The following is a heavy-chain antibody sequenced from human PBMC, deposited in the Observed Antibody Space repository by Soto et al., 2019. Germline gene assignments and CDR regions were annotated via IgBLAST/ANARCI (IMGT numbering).Heavy chain of an antibody. D-gene: IGHD3-10*01. Sequence: SGPTLVNPTETLTLTCTVSGFSLSNARMGVSWIRQPPGKALEWLAHIFSNDEKSYSTSLKSRLTISKDTSKSQVVLTMTNMDPVDTATYYCARGTMVRARYYYYGMDVWGQGTTVTVSS. J-gene: IGHJ6*02. CDR2: IFSNDEK. V-gene: IGHV2-26*01. CDR1: GFSLSNARMG. CDR3: ARGTMVRARYYYYGMDV.